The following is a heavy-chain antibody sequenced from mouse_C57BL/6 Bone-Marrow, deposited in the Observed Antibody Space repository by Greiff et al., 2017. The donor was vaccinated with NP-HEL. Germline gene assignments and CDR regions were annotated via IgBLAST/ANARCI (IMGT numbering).Heavy chain of an antibody. Sequence: DVMLVESGGDLVKPGGSLKLSCAASGFTFSSYGMSWVRQTPDKRLEWVATISSGGSYTYYPDSVKGRFTISRDNAKNTLYLQMSSLKSEDTAMYYCARRGIYYDPGTWFAYWGQGTLVTVSA. CDR2: ISSGGSYT. CDR1: GFTFSSYG. D-gene: IGHD2-4*01. V-gene: IGHV5-6*02. CDR3: ARRGIYYDPGTWFAY. J-gene: IGHJ3*01.